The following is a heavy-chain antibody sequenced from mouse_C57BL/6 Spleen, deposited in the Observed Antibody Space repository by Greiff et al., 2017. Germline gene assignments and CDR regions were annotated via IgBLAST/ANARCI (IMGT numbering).Heavy chain of an antibody. CDR3: ARREDSYYDYDWFAY. CDR2: ILPGSGST. CDR1: GYTFTGYW. Sequence: QVQLQQSGAELMKPGASVKLSCKATGYTFTGYWIEWVKQRPGHGLEWIGEILPGSGSTNYNEKFKGKATFTADTSSNTAYMQLSSLTTEDSALYYCARREDSYYDYDWFAYWGQGTLVTVSA. J-gene: IGHJ3*01. D-gene: IGHD2-4*01. V-gene: IGHV1-9*01.